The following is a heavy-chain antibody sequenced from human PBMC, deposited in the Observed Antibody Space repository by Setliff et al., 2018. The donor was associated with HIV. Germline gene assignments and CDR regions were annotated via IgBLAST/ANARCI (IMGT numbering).Heavy chain of an antibody. CDR3: ARAPFYYGSGSYQTFDY. CDR2: ISYSGIS. CDR1: GGSITGHY. Sequence: PSETLSLTCTVSGGSITGHYWSWIRQPPGKGPEWIGYISYSGISNYNPSLKSRVTISLDTSKNHLSLQLRSVTAADTAVYYCARAPFYYGSGSYQTFDYWGQGTLVTVS. J-gene: IGHJ4*02. D-gene: IGHD3-10*01. V-gene: IGHV4-59*11.